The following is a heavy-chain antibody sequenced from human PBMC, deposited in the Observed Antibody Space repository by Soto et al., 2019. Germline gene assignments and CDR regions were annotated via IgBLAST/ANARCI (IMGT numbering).Heavy chain of an antibody. V-gene: IGHV3-33*01. Sequence: QVQLVESGGGVVQPGRSLRLSCAASGFTFSSYGMHWVRQAPGKGLEWVAVIWYDGSNKYYADSVKGRFTISRENSKNTLYLQMNSRRAEDTAVYYCAREDGTGVPFHYYYGMDVWGQGTTVTVSS. CDR3: AREDGTGVPFHYYYGMDV. J-gene: IGHJ6*02. CDR2: IWYDGSNK. CDR1: GFTFSSYG. D-gene: IGHD7-27*01.